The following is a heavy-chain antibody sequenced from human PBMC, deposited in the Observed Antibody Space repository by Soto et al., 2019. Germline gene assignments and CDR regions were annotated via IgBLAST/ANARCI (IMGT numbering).Heavy chain of an antibody. CDR2: IWSDGSNK. V-gene: IGHV3-33*01. J-gene: IGHJ4*02. CDR1: GLAFSSYG. CDR3: VSRSDGFDY. Sequence: QVQLVESGGGVVQPGRSLRLSCVVSGLAFSSYGMYWVRQAPGKGLEWVAVIWSDGSNKHYGDSVKGRFSISRDNFKNTVYLQMNSLRAEDTAVYYCVSRSDGFDYWGQGTLVTVSS.